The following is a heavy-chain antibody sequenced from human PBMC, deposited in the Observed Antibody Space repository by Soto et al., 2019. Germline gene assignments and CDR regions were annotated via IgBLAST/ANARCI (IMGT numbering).Heavy chain of an antibody. Sequence: PSETLSLTWAVYGGSFSGYYWSWIRQPPGRGLEWIGEINHSGSTNYNPSLKSRVTISVDTSKNQFSLKLSSVTAADTAVYYCARGKLSDYVWGSYRYHFDYWGQGTVVTVSS. V-gene: IGHV4-34*01. J-gene: IGHJ4*02. CDR1: GGSFSGYY. CDR2: INHSGST. CDR3: ARGKLSDYVWGSYRYHFDY. D-gene: IGHD3-16*02.